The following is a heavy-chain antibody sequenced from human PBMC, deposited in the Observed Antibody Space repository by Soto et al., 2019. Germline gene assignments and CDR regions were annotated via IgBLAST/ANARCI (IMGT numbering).Heavy chain of an antibody. J-gene: IGHJ3*02. CDR1: GGSFSGYY. CDR2: INHSGST. D-gene: IGHD2-15*01. V-gene: IGHV4-34*01. Sequence: PSETLSLTCAVYGGSFSGYYWSWIRQPPGKGLEWIGEINHSGSTNYNPSLKSRVTISVDTSKNQFSLKLSSVTAADTAVYYCASYCSGGSCYRDAFDIWGQGTMVTVSS. CDR3: ASYCSGGSCYRDAFDI.